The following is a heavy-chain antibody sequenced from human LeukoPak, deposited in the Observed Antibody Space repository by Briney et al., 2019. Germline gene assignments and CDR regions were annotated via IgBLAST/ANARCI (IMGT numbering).Heavy chain of an antibody. CDR3: ARWLGNGFDM. V-gene: IGHV4-38-2*02. CDR2: IHHGGNT. Sequence: SDTLALTCIVSGYSVSSNSYWAWIRQSPGKGLEWIGSIHHGGNTYYNPSLMSRVSMSIDTSKNQCSLNLSSVPAADTAVFYCARWLGNGFDMWGQGTMVTVSS. J-gene: IGHJ3*02. CDR1: GYSVSSNSY. D-gene: IGHD6-19*01.